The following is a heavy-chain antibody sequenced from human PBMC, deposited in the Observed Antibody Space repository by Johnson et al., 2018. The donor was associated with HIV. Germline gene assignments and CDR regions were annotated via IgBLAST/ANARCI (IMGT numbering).Heavy chain of an antibody. J-gene: IGHJ3*02. CDR3: AKEGSSSPWAFDI. Sequence: VQLVESGGGVVQPGRSLRLSCAASGFNFSSYGMHWVRQAPGKGLEWVAVISHDGSNQYYVDSVKGRFTISRDNSKNTLYLQMNNLRPEDTALYYCAKEGSSSPWAFDIWGQGTMVTVSS. D-gene: IGHD2-15*01. CDR2: ISHDGSNQ. CDR1: GFNFSSYG. V-gene: IGHV3-30*18.